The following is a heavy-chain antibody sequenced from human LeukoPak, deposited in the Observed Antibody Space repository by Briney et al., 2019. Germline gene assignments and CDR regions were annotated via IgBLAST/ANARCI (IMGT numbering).Heavy chain of an antibody. V-gene: IGHV4-34*01. CDR1: GVSFSGYH. CDR2: INDRGLT. Sequence: SETLSLTCAAHGVSFSGYHWNWIRQFPGKGLEWIGEINDRGLTNYNPSLESRVTIFADTSKKQFSLKLTSVTAADTAVYYCARDPTTVFQISYYFDFWGQGTLVTVSS. J-gene: IGHJ4*02. D-gene: IGHD4-17*01. CDR3: ARDPTTVFQISYYFDF.